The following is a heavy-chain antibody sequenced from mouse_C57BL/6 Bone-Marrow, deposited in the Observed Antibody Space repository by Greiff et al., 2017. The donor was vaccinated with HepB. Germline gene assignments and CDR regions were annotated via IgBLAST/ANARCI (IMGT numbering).Heavy chain of an antibody. CDR1: GFTFSSYA. CDR2: ISSGGDYI. V-gene: IGHV5-9-1*02. Sequence: EVQRVESGEGLVKPGGSLKLSCAASGFTFSSYAMSWVRQTPEKRLEWVAYISSGGDYIYYADTVKGRFTISRDNARNTLYLQMSSLKSEDTAMYYCTRGGARRLQAWFAYWGQGTLVTGSA. CDR3: TRGGARRLQAWFAY. J-gene: IGHJ3*01. D-gene: IGHD3-2*02.